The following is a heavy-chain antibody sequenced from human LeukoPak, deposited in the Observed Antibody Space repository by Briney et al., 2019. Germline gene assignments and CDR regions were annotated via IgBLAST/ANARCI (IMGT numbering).Heavy chain of an antibody. D-gene: IGHD6-19*01. J-gene: IGHJ4*02. V-gene: IGHV4-59*01. Sequence: SETLSLTCAVYGGSFSGYYWSWFRQPPGKGLEWIGYIYYSGSTNYNPSLKSRVTISVDTSKNHFSLKLSSVTAADTAMYYCARKDSSGWFLDYWGQGTLVTVSS. CDR2: IYYSGST. CDR1: GGSFSGYY. CDR3: ARKDSSGWFLDY.